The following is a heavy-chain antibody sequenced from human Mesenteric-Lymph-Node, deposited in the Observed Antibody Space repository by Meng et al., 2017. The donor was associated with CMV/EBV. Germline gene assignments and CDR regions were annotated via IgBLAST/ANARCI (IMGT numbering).Heavy chain of an antibody. Sequence: GESLKISCAASEFTFSIYAMNWVRQAPGKGLEWVSSISSSSSYIYYADSVKGRFTISRDNAKNSLYLQMNSLRAEDTAVYYCARGLNGLAYYYGMDVWGQGTTVTVSS. V-gene: IGHV3-21*01. J-gene: IGHJ6*02. CDR2: ISSSSSYI. D-gene: IGHD3/OR15-3a*01. CDR1: EFTFSIYA. CDR3: ARGLNGLAYYYGMDV.